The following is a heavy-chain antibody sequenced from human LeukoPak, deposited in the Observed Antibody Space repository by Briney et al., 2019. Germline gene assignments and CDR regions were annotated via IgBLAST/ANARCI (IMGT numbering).Heavy chain of an antibody. CDR2: ISAYNGNT. CDR1: GYTFTSYG. D-gene: IGHD3-22*01. Sequence: ASVKVSCKASGYTFTSYGISWVRQAPGQGLEWMGWISAYNGNTNYAQKLQGRVTMTTDTSTSTAYMELGSLRSDDTAVYYCARVSGQYYYDSSGADYWGQGTLVTVSS. J-gene: IGHJ4*02. CDR3: ARVSGQYYYDSSGADY. V-gene: IGHV1-18*01.